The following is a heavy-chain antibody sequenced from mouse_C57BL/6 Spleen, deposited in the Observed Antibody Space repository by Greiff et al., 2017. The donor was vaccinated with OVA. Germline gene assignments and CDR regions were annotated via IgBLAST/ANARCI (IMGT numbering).Heavy chain of an antibody. V-gene: IGHV1-50*01. CDR2: IDPSDSYT. D-gene: IGHD3-1*01. Sequence: QVQLQQPGAELVKPGASVKLSCKASGYTFTSYWMQWVKQRPGQGLEWIGEIDPSDSYTNYNQKFKGKATLTVDTSSSTAYMQLSSLISEDSAVYYCARSSGNYFDYWGQGTTLTVSS. CDR1: GYTFTSYW. CDR3: ARSSGNYFDY. J-gene: IGHJ2*01.